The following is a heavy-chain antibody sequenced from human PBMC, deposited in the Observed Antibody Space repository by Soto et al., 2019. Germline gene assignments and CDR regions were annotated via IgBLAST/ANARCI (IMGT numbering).Heavy chain of an antibody. CDR2: IYHSGST. J-gene: IGHJ4*02. V-gene: IGHV4-38-2*01. CDR1: GYSISSGYY. D-gene: IGHD1-26*01. Sequence: PSETLSLTCAVSGYSISSGYYWGWIRQPPGKGLEWIGSIYHSGSTYYNPSLKSRVTISVDTSKNQFSLKLSSVTAADTAVYYCARAISLPNSGSYFDYWGQGTLVTVSS. CDR3: ARAISLPNSGSYFDY.